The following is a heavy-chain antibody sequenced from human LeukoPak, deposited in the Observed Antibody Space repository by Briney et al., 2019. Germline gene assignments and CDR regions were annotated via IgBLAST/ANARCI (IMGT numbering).Heavy chain of an antibody. CDR3: ARSSNYYDSSGSGY. CDR2: IYYSGST. V-gene: IGHV4-59*01. D-gene: IGHD3-22*01. CDR1: GGSISSYY. J-gene: IGHJ4*02. Sequence: SETLSLTCTVSGGSISSYYGSWIRQPPGKGLEWIGYIYYSGSTNYNPSLKSRVTISVDTSKNQFSLKLSSVTAADTAVYYCARSSNYYDSSGSGYWGQGTLVTVSS.